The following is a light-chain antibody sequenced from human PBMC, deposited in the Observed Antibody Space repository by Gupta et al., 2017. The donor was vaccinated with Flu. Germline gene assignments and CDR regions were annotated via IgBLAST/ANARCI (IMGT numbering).Light chain of an antibody. V-gene: IGLV1-40*01. CDR2: ANS. J-gene: IGLJ1*01. CDR3: QSYDSSLSAYV. CDR1: GYD. Sequence: GYDVNWYQHLPGTAPKLLIYANSDRPSDVPDRFSASKSGISASLAITGLQAEDEADFYCQSYDSSLSAYVFGAGTKVTVL.